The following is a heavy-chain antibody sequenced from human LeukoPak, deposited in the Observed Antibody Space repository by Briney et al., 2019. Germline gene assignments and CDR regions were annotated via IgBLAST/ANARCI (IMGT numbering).Heavy chain of an antibody. Sequence: GGSLRLSCAASGFTFSSYGMHWVRQAPGKGLEWVAVISYDGSNKYYADSVKGRFTISRDNSKNTLYLQMNSLRAEDTAVYYCAKDIWSGSYPGGYFDYWGQGTLVTVSS. CDR2: ISYDGSNK. D-gene: IGHD1-26*01. CDR3: AKDIWSGSYPGGYFDY. V-gene: IGHV3-30*18. CDR1: GFTFSSYG. J-gene: IGHJ4*02.